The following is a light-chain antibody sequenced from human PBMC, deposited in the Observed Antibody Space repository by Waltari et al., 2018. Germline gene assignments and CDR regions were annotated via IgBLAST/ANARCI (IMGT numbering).Light chain of an antibody. CDR2: GAS. CDR3: QQYNHWPPYT. J-gene: IGKJ2*01. CDR1: QSVGSN. V-gene: IGKV3-15*01. Sequence: EVVMTQFPATLSVSIGGRAALSCRASQSVGSNLAWYQQKPGQAPRLLIHGASTRATGIPDRFSGSGSGTDFTLTINSLQSEDFAIYYCQQYNHWPPYTFGQGTKLEI.